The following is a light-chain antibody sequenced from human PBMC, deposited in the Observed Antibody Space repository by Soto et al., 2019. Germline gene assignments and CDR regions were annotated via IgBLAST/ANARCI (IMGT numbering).Light chain of an antibody. CDR1: QSVSSY. J-gene: IGKJ1*01. V-gene: IGKV3-11*01. CDR2: DAS. CDR3: QQRGNWPLT. Sequence: EMVLTQSPATLSLSPGERATLSCRASQSVSSYFAWYQQKPGQAPRLLIYDASNRATGIPARFSGSGSGTDFTLTISSLEPEDFAVYYCQQRGNWPLTFGQGTKVEIK.